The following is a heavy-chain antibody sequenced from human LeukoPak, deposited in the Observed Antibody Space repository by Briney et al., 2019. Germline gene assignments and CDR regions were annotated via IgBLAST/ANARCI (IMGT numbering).Heavy chain of an antibody. CDR2: ISGSGGST. V-gene: IGHV3-23*01. CDR3: AKGGALLWFGEFN. Sequence: GGSLRLSCSASGFTFNNYGMSWVRQAPGKGLEWVSAISGSGGSTYYADSVKGRFTISRDNSKNTLYLQMNSLRAEDTAVYYCAKGGALLWFGEFNWGQGTLVTVSS. CDR1: GFTFNNYG. D-gene: IGHD3-10*01. J-gene: IGHJ4*02.